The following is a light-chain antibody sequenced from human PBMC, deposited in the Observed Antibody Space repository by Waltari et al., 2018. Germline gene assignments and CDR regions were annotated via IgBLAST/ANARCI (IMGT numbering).Light chain of an antibody. Sequence: SYELTQPPSLSVSPGQTASITCSGDKLEDRYVCWYQQKPGQSPVLVLHQDSKRPSGIPGRCSGFNSGNTATLTISETQAMDEADYYCQAWDRNTYVVFGGGTKLTVL. J-gene: IGLJ2*01. CDR3: QAWDRNTYVV. CDR2: QDS. CDR1: KLEDRY. V-gene: IGLV3-1*01.